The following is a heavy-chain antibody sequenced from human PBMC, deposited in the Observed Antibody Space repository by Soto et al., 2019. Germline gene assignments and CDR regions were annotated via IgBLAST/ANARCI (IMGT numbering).Heavy chain of an antibody. CDR1: GFTFSNYW. CDR2: ITSDGSVS. J-gene: IGHJ6*03. CDR3: ARGDCVGGTCYALAGSCYYYMDV. D-gene: IGHD2-15*01. Sequence: EVQLVESGGGLVQPGGSLRLSCVASGFTFSNYWMYWVRQAPGEGLVWVSRITSDGSVSSYADSVKGRLTISRDNVKNTLYLQMDSLRAEDTAVYYCARGDCVGGTCYALAGSCYYYMDVWGKGTTVTVFS. V-gene: IGHV3-74*01.